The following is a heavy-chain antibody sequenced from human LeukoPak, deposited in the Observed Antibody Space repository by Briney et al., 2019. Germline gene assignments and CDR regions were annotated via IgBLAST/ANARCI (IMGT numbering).Heavy chain of an antibody. CDR2: FSGAVDTT. CDR3: AKDQGGSSYSLDY. J-gene: IGHJ4*02. Sequence: GGSLRLSCAASGFTFSGSALHWVRQAPGKGLEWVSTFSGAVDTTYYADSVKGRFTISRDNSKNTLYLQMDSLTAEDTAVYYCAKDQGGSSYSLDYWGRGTLVTVSS. V-gene: IGHV3-23*01. CDR1: GFTFSGSA. D-gene: IGHD5-18*01.